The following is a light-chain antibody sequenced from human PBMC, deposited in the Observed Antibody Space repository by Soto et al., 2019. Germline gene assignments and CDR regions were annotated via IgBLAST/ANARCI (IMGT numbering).Light chain of an antibody. V-gene: IGKV3-20*01. CDR1: QSVSSSC. CDR2: GAS. J-gene: IGKJ1*01. CDR3: QQYGSSPKT. Sequence: EIVLTQSPGTLSLSPGERATLSCRASQSVSSSCLAWYQQKPGQAPRLLIYGASSRATGIPDRFSGSGSGTDFTHTISRLEPEDFAVYYCQQYGSSPKTFGQGTKVDIK.